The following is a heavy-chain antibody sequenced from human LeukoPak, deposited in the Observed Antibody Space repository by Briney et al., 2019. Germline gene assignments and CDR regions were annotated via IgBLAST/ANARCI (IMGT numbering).Heavy chain of an antibody. CDR2: ISYDGSNK. CDR3: ARDREMATIRYFDY. Sequence: PGGSLRLSCAASGFTFSSYAMHWVRQAPGKGLEWVAVISYDGSNKYYADSVKGRFTISRDNSKNTLYLQMNSLRAEDTAVYYCARDREMATIRYFDYWGQGTLVTVSS. V-gene: IGHV3-30-3*01. CDR1: GFTFSSYA. J-gene: IGHJ4*02. D-gene: IGHD5-24*01.